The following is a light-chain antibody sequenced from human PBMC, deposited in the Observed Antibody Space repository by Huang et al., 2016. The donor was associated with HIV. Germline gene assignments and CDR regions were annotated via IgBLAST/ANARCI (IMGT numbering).Light chain of an antibody. V-gene: IGKV3-20*01. J-gene: IGKJ1*01. CDR3: QQYGSSPWT. CDR2: GAS. Sequence: EIVLMQSPGTLSLSLGERATLSCRASQSVSSSYLVGYQEKPGQAPRLLIYGASSRGTGIPDSFSGSGSGTDFTLTISRLEPEDCAVYYCQQYGSSPWTFGQGTKVEIK. CDR1: QSVSSSY.